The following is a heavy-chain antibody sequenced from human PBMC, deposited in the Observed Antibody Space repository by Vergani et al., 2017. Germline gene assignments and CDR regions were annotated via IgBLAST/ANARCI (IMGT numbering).Heavy chain of an antibody. J-gene: IGHJ4*02. CDR2: ISWNSGSI. CDR3: AKVSGYCSSTSCSSDY. Sequence: EVQLVESGGGLVQPGRSLRLSCAASGFTFDDYAMHWVRQAPGKGLEWVSGISWNSGSIGYADSVKGRFTISRDNAKNSLYLQMNSLRAEDTAVYYCAKVSGYCSSTSCSSDYWGQGTLVTVSS. CDR1: GFTFDDYA. D-gene: IGHD2-2*01. V-gene: IGHV3-9*01.